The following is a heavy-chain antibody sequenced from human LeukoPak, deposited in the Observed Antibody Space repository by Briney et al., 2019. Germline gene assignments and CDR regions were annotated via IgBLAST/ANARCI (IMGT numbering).Heavy chain of an antibody. CDR2: IYTSGST. CDR3: ARDFTMVRGVIVPLFDY. D-gene: IGHD3-10*01. V-gene: IGHV4-61*02. CDR1: GGSISSGSYY. J-gene: IGHJ4*02. Sequence: SETLSLTCTVSGGSISSGSYYWSWIRQPAGKALEWIGRIYTSGSTNYNPSLKSRVTISVDTSKNQFSLKLSSVTAADTAVYYCARDFTMVRGVIVPLFDYWGQGTLVTVSS.